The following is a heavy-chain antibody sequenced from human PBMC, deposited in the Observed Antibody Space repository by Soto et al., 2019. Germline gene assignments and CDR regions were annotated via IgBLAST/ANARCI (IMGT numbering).Heavy chain of an antibody. CDR3: VRCYCSVGSCYACWNFDL. J-gene: IGHJ2*01. V-gene: IGHV1-18*01. Sequence: QVQLVQSGGEVKKPGASVKVSCQASGYTFSDYAISWVRQAPGQGLEWMGWISASTRNTDQAQNFEGRVIMTLDTYTNTAYMELRSLRSDDTAVYYCVRCYCSVGSCYACWNFDLWGRGTLVTVSS. D-gene: IGHD2-15*01. CDR1: GYTFSDYA. CDR2: ISASTRNT.